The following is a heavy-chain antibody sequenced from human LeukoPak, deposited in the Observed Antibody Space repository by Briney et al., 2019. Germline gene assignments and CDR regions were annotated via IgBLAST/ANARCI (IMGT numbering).Heavy chain of an antibody. D-gene: IGHD6-6*01. CDR2: INHSGST. CDR3: ARGGGHIAARLTYWFDP. V-gene: IGHV4-34*01. J-gene: IGHJ5*02. CDR1: GGSFSGYY. Sequence: SETLSLTCAVYGGSFSGYYWSWIRQPPGKGLEWIGEINHSGSTNYNPSLKSRVTISVDTSKNQFSLKLSSVTAADTAVYYCARGGGHIAARLTYWFDPWGQATLVTVSS.